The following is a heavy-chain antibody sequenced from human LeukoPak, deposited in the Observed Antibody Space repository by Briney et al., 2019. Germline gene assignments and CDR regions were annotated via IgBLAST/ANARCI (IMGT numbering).Heavy chain of an antibody. D-gene: IGHD3-22*01. CDR3: ARDRVDGSGQKLDGFDY. CDR1: GFTFSDYT. J-gene: IGHJ4*02. V-gene: IGHV3-30*04. Sequence: GGSLRLSCAASGFTFSDYTMTWVRQAPGKGLEWVAIFSYDGSNKYYADSVKGRFTISRDNSKNALYLQMNSLRAEDTAVYYCARDRVDGSGQKLDGFDYWGQGTLVIVSS. CDR2: FSYDGSNK.